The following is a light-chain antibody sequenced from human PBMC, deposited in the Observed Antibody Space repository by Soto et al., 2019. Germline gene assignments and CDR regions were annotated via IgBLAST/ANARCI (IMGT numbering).Light chain of an antibody. CDR1: SSDVGGYNY. Sequence: QSALTQPASVSGSPGQSITISCTGTSSDVGGYNYVSWYQQHPGKAPKLMIYDVSNRPSGVSNRFSGSKSGNTASLTISGXXAEDEADYYCSSYISSSTLEVFGTGTKLTVL. V-gene: IGLV2-14*01. J-gene: IGLJ1*01. CDR2: DVS. CDR3: SSYISSSTLEV.